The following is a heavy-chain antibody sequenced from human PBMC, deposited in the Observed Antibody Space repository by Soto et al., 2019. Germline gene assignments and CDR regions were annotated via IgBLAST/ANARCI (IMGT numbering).Heavy chain of an antibody. CDR3: ARDLSGYLQQLVSDYYFDY. Sequence: PGGSLRLSCAASGFTFSSYWMSWVRQAPGKGLEWVANIKQDGSEKYYVDSVKGRFTISRDNAKNSLYLQMNSLRAEDTAVYYCARDLSGYLQQLVSDYYFDYCGQGTLVTVSS. CDR1: GFTFSSYW. J-gene: IGHJ4*02. V-gene: IGHV3-7*03. D-gene: IGHD6-6*01. CDR2: IKQDGSEK.